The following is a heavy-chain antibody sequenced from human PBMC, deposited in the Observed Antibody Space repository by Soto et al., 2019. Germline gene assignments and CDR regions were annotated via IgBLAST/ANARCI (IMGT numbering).Heavy chain of an antibody. CDR3: ARELPYYVSSDSYLDY. V-gene: IGHV6-1*01. J-gene: IGHJ4*02. CDR1: GDSVSGNSAA. Sequence: QTLSVTCAISGDSVSGNSAACNWIRHSPSRGLEWLGRTYYRSRWYNDYAVSVKSRITVTPDTSKNQFSLHLNSVTPEDTAVYYCARELPYYVSSDSYLDYWGQGAMVTVSS. D-gene: IGHD3-16*01. CDR2: TYYRSRWYN.